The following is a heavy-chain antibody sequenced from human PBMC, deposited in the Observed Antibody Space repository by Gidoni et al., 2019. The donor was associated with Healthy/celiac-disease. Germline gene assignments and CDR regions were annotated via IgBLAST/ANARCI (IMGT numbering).Heavy chain of an antibody. D-gene: IGHD1-26*01. V-gene: IGHV5-51*01. CDR2: IYPGASDT. CDR3: ASVGYSGSTNWFDP. J-gene: IGHJ5*02. Sequence: EVQLVQSGAEVKKPGESPKISCKGSGYVFTSNWIGWVRQMPGKGLEWMGVIYPGASDTRYSPSFQGQVTISADKSIGTAYLQWSSLKASDTAMYYCASVGYSGSTNWFDPWGQGTLVTVSS. CDR1: GYVFTSNW.